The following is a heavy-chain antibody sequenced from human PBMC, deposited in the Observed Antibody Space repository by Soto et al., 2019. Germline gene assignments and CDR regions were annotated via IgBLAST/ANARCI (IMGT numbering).Heavy chain of an antibody. CDR2: ISAYNGNT. CDR1: GYTFTSYG. V-gene: IGHV1-18*04. J-gene: IGHJ6*02. Sequence: ASVKVSCKASGYTFTSYGISWVRQAPGQGLEWMGWISAYNGNTNYAQKFLGRVTMSRDTSVSTAYMELSRLRSDDTAVYYCARGGSGSGGYYYGMDVWGQGTTVTVSS. D-gene: IGHD3-10*01. CDR3: ARGGSGSGGYYYGMDV.